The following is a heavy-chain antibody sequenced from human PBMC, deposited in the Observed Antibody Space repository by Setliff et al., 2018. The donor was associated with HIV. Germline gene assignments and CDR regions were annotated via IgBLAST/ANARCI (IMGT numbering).Heavy chain of an antibody. D-gene: IGHD3-3*01. Sequence: PGGSLRLSCAASGFIFSSYAMSWVRQAPGKGLEWVSTLSGSGGSPFYADSVKGRFTISRDNSKKTLYLQRNSLRAEDTAVYYCAKEQGTIFGVIKAHFDYWGQGALVTVSS. CDR1: GFIFSSYA. J-gene: IGHJ4*02. CDR3: AKEQGTIFGVIKAHFDY. V-gene: IGHV3-23*01. CDR2: LSGSGGSP.